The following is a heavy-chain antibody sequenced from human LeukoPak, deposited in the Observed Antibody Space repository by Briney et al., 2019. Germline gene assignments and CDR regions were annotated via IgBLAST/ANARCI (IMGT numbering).Heavy chain of an antibody. D-gene: IGHD4-11*01. Sequence: ASVTVSCKASGYTFIRYGITWVRQAPGQGLEWMGWISAYDGNTDYAQKLQGRVTMTTDTSTSTAYMELRSLRSDDTAVYYCARVGETITTTPGRHYYYYMDVWGKGTTVTVSS. J-gene: IGHJ6*03. CDR1: GYTFIRYG. CDR3: ARVGETITTTPGRHYYYYMDV. V-gene: IGHV1-18*01. CDR2: ISAYDGNT.